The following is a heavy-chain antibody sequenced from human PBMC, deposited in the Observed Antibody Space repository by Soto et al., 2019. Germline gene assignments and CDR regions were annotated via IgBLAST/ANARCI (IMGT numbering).Heavy chain of an antibody. CDR3: ARFADSLTGYFQD. CDR1: GFTISTNY. Sequence: EVQLVESGGGLVQPGGSLRLSCVVSGFTISTNYMSWVRQAPGKAPEWVSVIYSGGSTFNTGSVEGRFAISRDNSKNTLYLQMNSLRVEDTAVYYCARFADSLTGYFQDWGQGTLVIVSS. CDR2: IYSGGST. V-gene: IGHV3-66*01. D-gene: IGHD3-9*01. J-gene: IGHJ4*02.